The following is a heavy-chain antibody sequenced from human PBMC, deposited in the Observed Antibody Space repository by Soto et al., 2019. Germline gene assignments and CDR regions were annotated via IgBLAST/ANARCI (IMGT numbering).Heavy chain of an antibody. J-gene: IGHJ4*02. Sequence: ASVKVSCKASGGTFSSYTISWVRQAPGQGLEWMGRIIPILGIANYAQKFQGRVTITADKSTSTAYMELSSLRSEDTAVYYCAISDTMVRGVNDYWGQGTLVTVSS. CDR1: GGTFSSYT. CDR3: AISDTMVRGVNDY. V-gene: IGHV1-69*02. D-gene: IGHD3-10*01. CDR2: IIPILGIA.